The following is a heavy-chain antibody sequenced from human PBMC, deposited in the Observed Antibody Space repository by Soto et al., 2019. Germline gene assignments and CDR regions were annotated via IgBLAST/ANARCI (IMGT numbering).Heavy chain of an antibody. Sequence: TGGSLRLSCAASGFTFSLYDMHWVRQAPGKGLEWLSVISGSGGSTYYADSVKGRFTISRDNSKNTLYLQMNSLRAEDTAVYYCAKGGGYCTNGVCYAYYYYYMDVWGKGTTVTVSS. CDR2: ISGSGGST. V-gene: IGHV3-23*01. D-gene: IGHD2-8*01. CDR1: GFTFSLYD. J-gene: IGHJ6*03. CDR3: AKGGGYCTNGVCYAYYYYYMDV.